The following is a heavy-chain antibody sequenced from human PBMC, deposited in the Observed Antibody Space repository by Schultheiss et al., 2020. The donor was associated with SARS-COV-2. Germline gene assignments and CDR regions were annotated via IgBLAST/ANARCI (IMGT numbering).Heavy chain of an antibody. J-gene: IGHJ6*02. D-gene: IGHD2-2*01. CDR3: AKDYRDCSSTSCYWGWDYYYYGMDV. CDR2: IGTAGDT. Sequence: GGSLRLSCAASGFTFSSYDMHWVRQATGKGLEWVSAIGTAGDTYYADSVKGRFTISRDNSKNTLYLQMNSLRAEDTAVYYCAKDYRDCSSTSCYWGWDYYYYGMDVWGQGTTVTVSS. CDR1: GFTFSSYD. V-gene: IGHV3-13*01.